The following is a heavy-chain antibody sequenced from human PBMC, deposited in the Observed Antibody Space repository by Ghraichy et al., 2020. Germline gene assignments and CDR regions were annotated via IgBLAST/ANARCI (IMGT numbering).Heavy chain of an antibody. CDR1: GGSISRSTYY. V-gene: IGHV4-39*01. J-gene: IGHJ4*02. CDR3: ARLHYYNSREDF. D-gene: IGHD3-10*01. Sequence: SETLSLTCQVSGGSISRSTYYWGWIRQPPGKGREWIGSFYYSGRTYHNSSLKSRVTISVDTSKNQFSLKLSSVTAADTAMYYCARLHYYNSREDFWGQGTLVTVSS. CDR2: FYYSGRT.